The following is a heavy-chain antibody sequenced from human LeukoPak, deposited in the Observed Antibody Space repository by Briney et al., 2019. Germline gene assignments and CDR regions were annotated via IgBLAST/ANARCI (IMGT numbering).Heavy chain of an antibody. CDR3: TAGVAVSRWYYFDY. D-gene: IGHD6-13*01. CDR2: FAPEGGER. Sequence: ASVKVSCKVSGYSLTDFSINWVRQAPGKGLEWMGGFAPEGGERIYAQKFQGRVTMTEDTSADTAYMELSSLKSEDTAVYFCTAGVAVSRWYYFDYWGQGTLVTVSS. V-gene: IGHV1-24*01. CDR1: GYSLTDFS. J-gene: IGHJ4*01.